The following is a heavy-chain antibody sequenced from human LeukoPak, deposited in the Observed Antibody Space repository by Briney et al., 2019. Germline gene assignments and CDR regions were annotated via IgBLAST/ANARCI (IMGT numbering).Heavy chain of an antibody. D-gene: IGHD6-19*01. J-gene: IGHJ6*03. CDR1: GYTFTGYY. Sequence: ASVKVSCKASGYTFTGYYMHWVRQAPGQGLEWMGWINPNSGGTNYAQKFQGRVTMTRDKSIRTAYMELSRLRSDDTAVYYCARSEQFPYYMDVWGKGTTVTVSS. CDR3: ARSEQFPYYMDV. V-gene: IGHV1-2*02. CDR2: INPNSGGT.